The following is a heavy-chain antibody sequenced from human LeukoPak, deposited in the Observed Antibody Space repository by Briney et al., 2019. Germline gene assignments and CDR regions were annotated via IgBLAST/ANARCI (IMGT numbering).Heavy chain of an antibody. CDR2: IYYCGST. V-gene: IGHV4-59*01. CDR3: ARVNIVAGWFDP. CDR1: GVSISSNY. J-gene: IGHJ5*02. Sequence: SETLSLPCTVSGVSISSNYWSWIRQPPGKGLEWVGYIYYCGSTNFNPSLKSRVTISVDTSKNHFSLKLSSVTAADTAVYYCARVNIVAGWFDPWGQGTPVTVSS. D-gene: IGHD6-13*01.